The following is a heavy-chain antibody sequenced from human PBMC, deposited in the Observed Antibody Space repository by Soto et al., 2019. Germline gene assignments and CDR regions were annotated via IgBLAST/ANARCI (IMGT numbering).Heavy chain of an antibody. CDR3: AKAVSGSIRYFDY. CDR2: ISGSGVTT. J-gene: IGHJ4*02. Sequence: WGSLRLSCAASGFTFITYAIIFFRHSPGKGLEWVSVISGSGVTTYYADSVKGRFTISRDNSKNTLYLQMNSLRAEDTAVFYCAKAVSGSIRYFDYWGQGTLVTVSS. V-gene: IGHV3-23*01. CDR1: GFTFITYA. D-gene: IGHD1-26*01.